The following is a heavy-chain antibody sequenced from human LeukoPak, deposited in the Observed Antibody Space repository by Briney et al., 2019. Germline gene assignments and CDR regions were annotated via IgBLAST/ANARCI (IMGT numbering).Heavy chain of an antibody. V-gene: IGHV4-59*01. D-gene: IGHD5-18*01. J-gene: IGHJ6*02. Sequence: PSETLSLTCTVSGGSISSYYWSWIRQPSGKGREWIGYISYSGSNNYNPSLKSRVTISVDTSKNQFSLKLSSVTAADTAVYYCARGRGYSYGYRYYYGMDVWGQGTTVTVSS. CDR1: GGSISSYY. CDR2: ISYSGSN. CDR3: ARGRGYSYGYRYYYGMDV.